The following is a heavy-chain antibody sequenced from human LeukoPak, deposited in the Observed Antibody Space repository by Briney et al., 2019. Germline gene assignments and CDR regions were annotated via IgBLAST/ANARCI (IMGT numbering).Heavy chain of an antibody. Sequence: GGSLRLSCAASGFTFSSYSMNWVRQAPGKGLEWVSYISSSSSTIYYADSVKGRFTISRDNAKNSLYLQMNSLRAEDTAVYYCARRSGWLLDPWGQGTLVTVSS. D-gene: IGHD6-19*01. CDR2: ISSSSSTI. J-gene: IGHJ5*02. CDR3: ARRSGWLLDP. V-gene: IGHV3-48*01. CDR1: GFTFSSYS.